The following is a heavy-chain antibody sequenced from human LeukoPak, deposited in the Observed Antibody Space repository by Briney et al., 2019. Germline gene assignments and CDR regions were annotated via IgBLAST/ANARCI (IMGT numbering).Heavy chain of an antibody. V-gene: IGHV5-51*01. D-gene: IGHD2-15*01. J-gene: IGHJ4*02. CDR3: ARRYCSGVSCSYDY. CDR2: IYPGDSDT. CDR1: GYSFTNYW. Sequence: GESLKISCKGSGYSFTNYWIAWVRQMPGKGLEWMGIIYPGDSDTRYSPSFQGQVSISADKSISTAYLQWSSLKASDTAMYYCARRYCSGVSCSYDYWGQGTLVTVSS.